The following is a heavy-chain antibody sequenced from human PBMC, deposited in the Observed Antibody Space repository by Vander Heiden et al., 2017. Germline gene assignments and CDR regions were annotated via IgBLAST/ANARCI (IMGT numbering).Heavy chain of an antibody. CDR2: VFYSGNT. D-gene: IGHD2-2*01. Sequence: QLQLQESGPGLVKPSGTLSLTCTVSGGSISSTSYYWGWIRPPPGKGLDWIGRVFYSGNTYYNPSLKSRVTIAVDTSKNQFSLKLNSVTAADTAVYYCARRVRHCSSTSCQLDYWGQGTLVSVSS. CDR1: GGSISSTSYY. CDR3: ARRVRHCSSTSCQLDY. J-gene: IGHJ4*02. V-gene: IGHV4-39*01.